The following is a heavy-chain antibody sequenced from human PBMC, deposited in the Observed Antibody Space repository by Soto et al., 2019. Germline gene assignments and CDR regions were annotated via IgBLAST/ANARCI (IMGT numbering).Heavy chain of an antibody. V-gene: IGHV3-23*01. CDR3: AKRQGTGVAAKNFDF. J-gene: IGHJ4*02. Sequence: GGSLRLSCAASGFPFSNHAMSWVRQAPGKGLEWVSGISDGGDLIYYADSVKGRFSMSRDNSENMLYLQMTNLRAEDTAIYFCAKRQGTGVAAKNFDFWGQGTLVTVSS. CDR1: GFPFSNHA. D-gene: IGHD6-19*01. CDR2: ISDGGDLI.